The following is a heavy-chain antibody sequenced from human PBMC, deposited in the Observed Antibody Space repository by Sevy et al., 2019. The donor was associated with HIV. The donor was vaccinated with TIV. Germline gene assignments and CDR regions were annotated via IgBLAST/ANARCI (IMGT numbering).Heavy chain of an antibody. CDR2: LRGTSGTI. CDR1: GFRFSQYS. V-gene: IGHV3-48*02. J-gene: IGHJ4*02. CDR3: ARVVLYYDANYCDY. Sequence: GGSLRLSCAASGFRFSQYSMNWVRRAPAKGLEWLSYLRGTSGTIDYAASVKGRFTISRDNAKNSVYLQMNSLRDEDTAVYYCARVVLYYDANYCDYWGQGALVTVSS. D-gene: IGHD3-22*01.